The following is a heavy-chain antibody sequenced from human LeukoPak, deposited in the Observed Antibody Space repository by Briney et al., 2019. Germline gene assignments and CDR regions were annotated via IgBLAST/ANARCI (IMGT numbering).Heavy chain of an antibody. D-gene: IGHD2-2*01. Sequence: SETLSLTCTVSGVAITNYYWSWTRQPPGKGLEWIGYMYYSGSTNYNPSLKSRVTMSVDTSNNQISLKMTSLTAADTAVYYCARAPAGQPYYYMDVWGEGTTVTVSS. J-gene: IGHJ6*03. V-gene: IGHV4-59*01. CDR2: MYYSGST. CDR1: GVAITNYY. CDR3: ARAPAGQPYYYMDV.